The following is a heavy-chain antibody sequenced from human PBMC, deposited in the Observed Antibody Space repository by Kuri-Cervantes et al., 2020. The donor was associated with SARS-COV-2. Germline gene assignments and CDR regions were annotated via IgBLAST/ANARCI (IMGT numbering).Heavy chain of an antibody. CDR1: GFTFSRHN. Sequence: GGSLRLSCAASGFTFSRHNMHWVRQAPGKGLEWVAFISYHGQRSYYEDSVKGRFTFSRDNSQNTLYLQLNSLTAEDTAIYYCARDPEPPNLKWFEEAPEIYNYWFDPWGRGTLVTVSS. CDR3: ARDPEPPNLKWFEEAPEIYNYWFDP. CDR2: ISYHGQRS. J-gene: IGHJ5*02. V-gene: IGHV3-30*04. D-gene: IGHD1-20*01.